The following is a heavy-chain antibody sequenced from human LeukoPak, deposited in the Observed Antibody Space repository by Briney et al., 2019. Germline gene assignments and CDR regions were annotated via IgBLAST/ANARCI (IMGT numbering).Heavy chain of an antibody. Sequence: GGSLRLSCEASGFTFSSHCMSWVRQAPGKGLEWVANIKQDGSEKYYVDSVKGRFIISRDNAKNSLYLQMSILRAADTAVYYCARVRIAVAVSAFDIWGQGTMVTVSS. CDR1: GFTFSSHC. D-gene: IGHD6-19*01. CDR3: ARVRIAVAVSAFDI. V-gene: IGHV3-7*01. J-gene: IGHJ3*02. CDR2: IKQDGSEK.